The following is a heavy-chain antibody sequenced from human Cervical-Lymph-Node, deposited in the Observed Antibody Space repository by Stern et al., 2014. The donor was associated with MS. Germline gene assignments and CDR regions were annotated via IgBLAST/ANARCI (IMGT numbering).Heavy chain of an antibody. CDR2: IWYDGSNP. Sequence: VQLVESGGGVVQPGRSLRFSCAASGFSFSRYAMHWVRQAPGKGLEWVALIWYDGSNPYYADSVTGRFTISRDNFKNTLYLQMNSLRAEDTAVYYCASAYSSSHYYFDYWGQGTLVTVSS. CDR1: GFSFSRYA. V-gene: IGHV3-33*01. D-gene: IGHD6-13*01. J-gene: IGHJ4*02. CDR3: ASAYSSSHYYFDY.